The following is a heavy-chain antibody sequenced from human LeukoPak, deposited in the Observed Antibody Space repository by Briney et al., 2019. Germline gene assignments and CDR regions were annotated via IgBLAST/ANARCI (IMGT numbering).Heavy chain of an antibody. CDR2: IYYSGST. CDR1: GGSVSSGSYY. D-gene: IGHD3-10*01. CDR3: ARAPGSPWFGELRNPFFDY. J-gene: IGHJ4*02. V-gene: IGHV4-61*01. Sequence: PSETLSLTCTVSGGSVSSGSYYWSWIRQPPGKGLEWIGYIYYSGSTNYNPSLKSRVTISVDTSKNQFSLKLSSVTAADTAVYYCARAPGSPWFGELRNPFFDYWAREPWSPSPQ.